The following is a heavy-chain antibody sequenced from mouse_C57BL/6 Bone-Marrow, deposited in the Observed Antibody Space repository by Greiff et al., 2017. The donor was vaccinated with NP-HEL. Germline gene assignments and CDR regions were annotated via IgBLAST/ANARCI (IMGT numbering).Heavy chain of an antibody. D-gene: IGHD1-1*01. CDR2: ISGGGGNT. CDR1: GFTFSSYT. CDR3: ARQLLRYPYFDY. V-gene: IGHV5-9*01. Sequence: DVHLVESGGGLVKPGGSLKLSCAASGFTFSSYTMSWVRQTPEKRLEWVATISGGGGNTYYPDSVKGRFTISRDNAKNTLYLQMSSLRSEDTALYYCARQLLRYPYFDYWGQGTTLTVSS. J-gene: IGHJ2*01.